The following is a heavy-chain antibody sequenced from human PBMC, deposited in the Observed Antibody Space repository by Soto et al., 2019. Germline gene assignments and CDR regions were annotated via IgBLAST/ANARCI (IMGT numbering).Heavy chain of an antibody. CDR3: ARVERGTATTVVDAFDI. CDR1: GGFVSSGSYY. V-gene: IGHV4-34*01. Sequence: QVQLQQWGAGLLKPSETLSLTCAVYGGFVSSGSYYWSWIRQPPGKGLEWIGEMSHSGGTHFNPSLKGRDTISVDTSKNQFSLKMSSVTAADTALYYCARVERGTATTVVDAFDIWGPGTMVTVSS. CDR2: MSHSGGT. D-gene: IGHD1-1*01. J-gene: IGHJ3*02.